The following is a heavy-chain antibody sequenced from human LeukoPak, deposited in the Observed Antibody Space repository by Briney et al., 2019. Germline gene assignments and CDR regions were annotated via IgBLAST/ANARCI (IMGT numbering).Heavy chain of an antibody. D-gene: IGHD3-22*01. CDR2: ISSSSSYI. V-gene: IGHV3-21*01. Sequence: GRSLRLSCAASGFTFSSYSMNWVRQAPGKGLEWVSSISSSSSYIYYADSVKGRFTISRDNAKNSLYLQMNSLRAEDTAVYYCARDSGDTYYYDSSGYSTFDYWGQGTLVTVSS. CDR1: GFTFSSYS. CDR3: ARDSGDTYYYDSSGYSTFDY. J-gene: IGHJ4*02.